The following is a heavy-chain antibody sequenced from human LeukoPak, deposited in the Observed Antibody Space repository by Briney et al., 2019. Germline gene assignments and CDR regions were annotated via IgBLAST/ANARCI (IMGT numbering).Heavy chain of an antibody. CDR1: GLSFSNAW. D-gene: IGHD7-27*01. CDR2: IRTKIEGETT. CDR3: TTERNWELLRPYGLDI. J-gene: IGHJ6*02. V-gene: IGHV3-15*07. Sequence: GGSLRLSCAASGLSFSNAWMNWVRQAPGKGLEWVGRIRTKIEGETTDYGAPVKGRFTISRDDSKTTLFLQMNSLMTADSAVYYCTTERNWELLRPYGLDIWGQGTTVIVSS.